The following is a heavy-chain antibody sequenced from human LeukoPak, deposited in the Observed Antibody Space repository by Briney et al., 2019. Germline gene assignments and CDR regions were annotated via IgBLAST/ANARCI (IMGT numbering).Heavy chain of an antibody. CDR1: GFTVSRYY. J-gene: IGHJ6*02. D-gene: IGHD5-18*01. V-gene: IGHV3-66*01. Sequence: GGSLRLSCAASGFTVSRYYMSWVRQAPGKGLEWVSVIYSGGKTYYAASVKGRFTIFRDNSRNTLYLQMNSLRAEDTAVYYCAREGNSYGYGMDVWGQGTTVTVSS. CDR2: IYSGGKT. CDR3: AREGNSYGYGMDV.